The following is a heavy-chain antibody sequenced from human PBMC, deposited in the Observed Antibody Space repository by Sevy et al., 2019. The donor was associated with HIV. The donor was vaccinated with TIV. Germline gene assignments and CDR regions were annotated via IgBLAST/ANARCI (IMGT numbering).Heavy chain of an antibody. V-gene: IGHV1-8*02. CDR3: ASGGSGDVWNYGYYYYGMDV. CDR2: MSPKSGST. J-gene: IGHJ6*02. CDR1: GDTFSTYD. Sequence: ASVKVSCKASGDTFSTYDINWVRQAPGQGLEWMGWMSPKSGSTGFAQKFQGRLTMTRDTSIHTAYMALSSLRSEDTAVYYWASGGSGDVWNYGYYYYGMDVWGQGTTVTVSS. D-gene: IGHD3-3*01.